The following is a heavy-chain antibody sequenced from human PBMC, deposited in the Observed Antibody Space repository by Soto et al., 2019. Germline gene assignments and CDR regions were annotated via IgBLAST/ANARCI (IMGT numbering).Heavy chain of an antibody. V-gene: IGHV4-31*03. CDR3: ARSVFP. J-gene: IGHJ5*02. Sequence: SETLSLTCTVSGGSISSGGYYWNWIRQQPGKGLEWIGYIYYSGSTYYNPSLKSRVSISVDTSKNHFSLKLTSVTAADTAVYYCARSVFPWGRGTLVPSPQ. CDR2: IYYSGST. CDR1: GGSISSGGYY.